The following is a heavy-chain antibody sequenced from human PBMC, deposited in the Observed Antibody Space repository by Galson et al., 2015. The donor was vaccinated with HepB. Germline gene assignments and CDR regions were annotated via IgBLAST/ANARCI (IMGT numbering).Heavy chain of an antibody. V-gene: IGHV3-53*01. CDR2: IYSGGST. CDR3: AREPRYCGGDCPFDY. J-gene: IGHJ4*02. Sequence: SLRLSCAASGFTVSSNYMSWVRQAPGKGLEWVSVIYSGGSTYYADSVKGRFTISRDNSKNTLYLQMNSLRAEDTAVYYCAREPRYCGGDCPFDYWGQGTLVTVSS. D-gene: IGHD2-21*02. CDR1: GFTVSSNY.